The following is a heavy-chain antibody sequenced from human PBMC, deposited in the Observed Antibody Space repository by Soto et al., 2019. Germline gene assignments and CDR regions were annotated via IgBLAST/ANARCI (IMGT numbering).Heavy chain of an antibody. V-gene: IGHV3-21*01. CDR1: RFTFSTYT. CDR3: ARGRYFDS. Sequence: GGSLRLSCAASRFTFSTYTINWVRQAPGRGLEWVSSISTSGIYIYYADSVRGRFTISRDNAKSSLYLQLNSLTADDTAVYYCARGRYFDSWGQGTLVTVSS. J-gene: IGHJ4*02. CDR2: ISTSGIYI.